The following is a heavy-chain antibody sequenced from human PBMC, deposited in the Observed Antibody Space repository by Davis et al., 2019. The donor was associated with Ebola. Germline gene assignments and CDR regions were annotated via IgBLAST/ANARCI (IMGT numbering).Heavy chain of an antibody. D-gene: IGHD3-10*01. CDR2: IYWDDDK. V-gene: IGHV2-5*02. J-gene: IGHJ5*02. Sequence: SGPTLVKPTQTLTLTCTFSGFSLSTSGVGVGWIRQPPGKALEWLALIYWDDDKRYSPSLKSRLTITKDTSKNQVVLTMTNMDPVDTATYYCAHRRVETTMVQGVIIRSYNSYNWFDPWGQGTLVTVSS. CDR3: AHRRVETTMVQGVIIRSYNSYNWFDP. CDR1: GFSLSTSGVG.